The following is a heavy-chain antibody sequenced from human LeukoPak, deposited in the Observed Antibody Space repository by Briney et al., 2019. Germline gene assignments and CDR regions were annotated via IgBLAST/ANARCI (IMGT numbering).Heavy chain of an antibody. D-gene: IGHD3-22*01. CDR1: GYTFTSYY. V-gene: IGHV1-46*01. CDR2: INPSGGST. CDR3: ARDQNYYDSSGYYALYYFDY. J-gene: IGHJ4*02. Sequence: GASVKVSCKASGYTFTSYYMHWVRQAPGQGLEWMGLINPSGGSTSYAQKFQGRVTMTRDMSTSTVYMELSSLRSEDTAVYYCARDQNYYDSSGYYALYYFDYWGQGTLVTVSS.